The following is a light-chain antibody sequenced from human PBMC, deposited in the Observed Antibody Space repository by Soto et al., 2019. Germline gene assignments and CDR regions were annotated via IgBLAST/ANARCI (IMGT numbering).Light chain of an antibody. CDR1: QSVTYN. J-gene: IGKJ1*01. CDR2: GAS. CDR3: QQYNDWLWT. V-gene: IGKV3-15*01. Sequence: ETMLTQSPATLSASPGERVTLSCRATQSVTYNLAWYQQKPGQAPRLLIYGASTRATGTPARFSGRGSGTEFTLTITSLQSEDFAVYYCQQYNDWLWTFGQGTKVDIK.